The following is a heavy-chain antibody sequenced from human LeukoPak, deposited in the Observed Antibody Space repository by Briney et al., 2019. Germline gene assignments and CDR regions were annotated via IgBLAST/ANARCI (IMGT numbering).Heavy chain of an antibody. CDR3: AKDDGSGTTDY. J-gene: IGHJ4*02. CDR1: GFTFSSYA. CDR2: ISGSGGST. D-gene: IGHD3-10*01. V-gene: IGHV3-23*01. Sequence: GGSLRLSCAASGFTFSSYAMNWVRQAPGKGLEWVSAISGSGGSTYYADSVKGRFTISRDNSKNTLYLQIKSLRADDTAVYYCAKDDGSGTTDYWGQGTLVTVSS.